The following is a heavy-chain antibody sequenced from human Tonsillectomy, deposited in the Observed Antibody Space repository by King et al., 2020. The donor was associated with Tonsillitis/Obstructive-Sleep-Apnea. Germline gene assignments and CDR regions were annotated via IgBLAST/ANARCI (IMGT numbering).Heavy chain of an antibody. D-gene: IGHD2-2*01. CDR1: GYTFTSYD. Sequence: QLVQSGAEVKKPGASVKVSCKASGYTFTSYDINWVRQATGQGLEWMGWMNPNSGNTGYAQKFQGRVTMTRNTSISTAYMELSSLRSEDTAVYYCARSGDGIVVVPAALVDPWGQGPLVTVSS. CDR2: MNPNSGNT. J-gene: IGHJ5*02. CDR3: ARSGDGIVVVPAALVDP. V-gene: IGHV1-8*01.